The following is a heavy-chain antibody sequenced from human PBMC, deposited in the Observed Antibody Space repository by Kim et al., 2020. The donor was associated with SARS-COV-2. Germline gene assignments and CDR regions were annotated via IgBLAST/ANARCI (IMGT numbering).Heavy chain of an antibody. D-gene: IGHD4-4*01. CDR3: AKAAWGNYGMCCDS. J-gene: IGHJ4*02. V-gene: IGHV3-23*01. Sequence: GDSVKGRFTISRDNSKNTLYLQMNNLRAEDTAIYFCAKAAWGNYGMCCDSWGQGILVTVSS.